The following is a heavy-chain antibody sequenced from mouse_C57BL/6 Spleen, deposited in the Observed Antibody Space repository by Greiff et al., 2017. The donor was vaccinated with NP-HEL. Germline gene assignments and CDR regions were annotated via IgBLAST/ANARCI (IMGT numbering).Heavy chain of an antibody. CDR2: ISYDGSN. CDR1: GYSITSGYY. CDR3: ARAWDGFDY. Sequence: EVHLVESGPGLVKPSQSLSLTCSVTGYSITSGYYWNWIRQFPGNKLEWMGYISYDGSNNYNPSLKNRISITRDTSKNQFFLKLNSVTTEDTATYYCARAWDGFDYWAKAPLSQSPQ. D-gene: IGHD4-1*01. V-gene: IGHV3-6*01. J-gene: IGHJ2*01.